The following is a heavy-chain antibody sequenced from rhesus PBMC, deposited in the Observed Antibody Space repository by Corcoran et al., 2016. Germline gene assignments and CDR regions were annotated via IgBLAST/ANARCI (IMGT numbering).Heavy chain of an antibody. Sequence: QVQLQESGPGLVKPSETLSLTCAVSGGSSSSYWCGWCRQRTGPGLEWIGSIYGSSGSTEYNPSLKIRATISRDTSKNQFSLKLSSVTAADTAVYYCARAHPWFPTYYFDYWGQGVLVTVSS. CDR1: GGSSSSYW. CDR3: ARAHPWFPTYYFDY. CDR2: IYGSSGST. V-gene: IGHV4-160*01. J-gene: IGHJ4*01. D-gene: IGHD2-21*01.